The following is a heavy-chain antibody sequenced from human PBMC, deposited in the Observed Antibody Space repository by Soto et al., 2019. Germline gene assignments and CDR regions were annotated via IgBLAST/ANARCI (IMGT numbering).Heavy chain of an antibody. V-gene: IGHV3-30*04. CDR3: ARDGADATWQRRYFFDF. Sequence: QVHLVESGGGVVQPGRSLRLSCAASGFTFNSFAMHWVRQAPGKGLQWVALISYDGSSKYYADSVKGRFTISRDNSKNTLHLQMNSLRPEDTAVYYCARDGADATWQRRYFFDFWGLGTLVTVSS. D-gene: IGHD3-16*01. CDR1: GFTFNSFA. CDR2: ISYDGSSK. J-gene: IGHJ4*02.